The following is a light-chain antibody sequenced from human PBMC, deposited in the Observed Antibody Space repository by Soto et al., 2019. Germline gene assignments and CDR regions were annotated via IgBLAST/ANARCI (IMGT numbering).Light chain of an antibody. CDR2: GAS. CDR1: QSISSN. CDR3: QQRSNWPRT. J-gene: IGKJ1*01. Sequence: TQSPATLSVSPGERVTFSCRASQSISSNLAWYQQKPGQAPRLLIYGASTRATGIPARFSGSGSGTDYTLTIISREPEDYAVYYCQQRSNWPRTFGQGTKVDI. V-gene: IGKV3-11*01.